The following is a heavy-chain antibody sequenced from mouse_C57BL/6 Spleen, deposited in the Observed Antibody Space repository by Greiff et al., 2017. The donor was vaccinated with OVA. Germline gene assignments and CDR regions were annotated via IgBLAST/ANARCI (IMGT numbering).Heavy chain of an antibody. Sequence: EVQLQQSGPELVKPGASVKISCKASGYTFTDYYMNWVKQSHGKSLEWIGDINPNNGGTSYNQKFKGKATLTVDKSSSTAYMELRSLTSEDSAVYYCARRPLYYGSTYWYFDVWGTGTTVTVSS. J-gene: IGHJ1*03. CDR2: INPNNGGT. V-gene: IGHV1-26*01. CDR1: GYTFTDYY. CDR3: ARRPLYYGSTYWYFDV. D-gene: IGHD1-1*01.